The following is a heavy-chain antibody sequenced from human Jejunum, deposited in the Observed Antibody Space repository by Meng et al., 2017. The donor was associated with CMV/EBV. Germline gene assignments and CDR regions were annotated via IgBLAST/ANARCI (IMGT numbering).Heavy chain of an antibody. J-gene: IGHJ4*02. D-gene: IGHD3-16*02. Sequence: SGGSISSPSCYWTWIRQPAGKELEWLGRIYSSGRTDYNPSLKSRLTISLDTSKNQFSLNLGSVTAADTAVYFCASGIILFGGILARDWGQGTLVTVSS. CDR3: ASGIILFGGILARD. CDR2: IYSSGRT. V-gene: IGHV4-61*02. CDR1: GGSISSPSCY.